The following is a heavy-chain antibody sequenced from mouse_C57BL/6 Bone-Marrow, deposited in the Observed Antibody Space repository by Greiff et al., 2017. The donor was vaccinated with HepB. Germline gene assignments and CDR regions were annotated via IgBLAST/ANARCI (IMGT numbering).Heavy chain of an antibody. D-gene: IGHD2-2*01. CDR1: GYTFTSYW. J-gene: IGHJ2*01. Sequence: QVQLQQPGAELVMPGASVKLSCKASGYTFTSYWMHWVKQRPGQGLEWIGEIDPSDSYTNYNQKFKGMSTLTVDKSSSTAYMQLSSLTSEDSAVYYCARGGGYGYQSYYFDYWGQGTTLTVSS. CDR3: ARGGGYGYQSYYFDY. V-gene: IGHV1-69*01. CDR2: IDPSDSYT.